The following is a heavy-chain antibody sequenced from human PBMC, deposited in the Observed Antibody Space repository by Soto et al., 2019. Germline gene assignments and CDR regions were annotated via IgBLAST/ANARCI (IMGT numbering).Heavy chain of an antibody. CDR2: IYNGEST. D-gene: IGHD6-19*01. CDR1: GASISNYY. V-gene: IGHV4-59*01. CDR3: APTTGWPGFDY. J-gene: IGHJ4*02. Sequence: QMQLQESGPGLVKPSETMSLTCTASGASISNYYWNWIRQPPGKGLEWIGDIYNGESTNYNPSLKXXVTISVDTSKNKFSLKLGSVTAADTAVYYCAPTTGWPGFDYWGQGILVTVSS.